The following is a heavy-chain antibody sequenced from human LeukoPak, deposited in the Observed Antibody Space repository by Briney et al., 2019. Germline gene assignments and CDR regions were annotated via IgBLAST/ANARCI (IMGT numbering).Heavy chain of an antibody. J-gene: IGHJ6*03. CDR2: IYYSGST. D-gene: IGHD2-2*01. CDR3: ARTTEGYCRSTSCYGFYYSYYMDV. CDR1: GGSFSGYY. Sequence: SETLSLTCAVYGGSFSGYYWGWIRQTPGKGLEWIGSIYYSGSTFYSPSLKSRVTISVDTSKNQFSLKLSSVTAADTAVYYCARTTEGYCRSTSCYGFYYSYYMDVWGKGTTVTISS. V-gene: IGHV4-34*01.